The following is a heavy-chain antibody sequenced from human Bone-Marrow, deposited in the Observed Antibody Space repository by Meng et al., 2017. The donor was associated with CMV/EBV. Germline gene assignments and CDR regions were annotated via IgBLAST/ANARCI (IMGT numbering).Heavy chain of an antibody. Sequence: GGSLRLSCAASGFTFSSYWMSWVRQAPGTGLEWVANIKQDGSEKYYVDSVKGRFTISRDNAKNSPYLQMNSLRAEDTAVYYCARVAYDDYVIWFDPWGQGTLVTVSS. D-gene: IGHD4-17*01. CDR3: ARVAYDDYVIWFDP. J-gene: IGHJ5*02. V-gene: IGHV3-7*01. CDR1: GFTFSSYW. CDR2: IKQDGSEK.